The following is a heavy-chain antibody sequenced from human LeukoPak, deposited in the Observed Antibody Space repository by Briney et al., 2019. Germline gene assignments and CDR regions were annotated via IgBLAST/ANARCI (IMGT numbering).Heavy chain of an antibody. Sequence: SETLSLTCTVSGGSISSYYWNWIRQPPGKGLEWIGYISHSGSTNYNPSLKSRVTISVDTSKNQLSLKLSSVTAADTAVYYCARAAVTTSRYFQHWGQGTLVTVSS. CDR3: ARAAVTTSRYFQH. J-gene: IGHJ1*01. CDR1: GGSISSYY. V-gene: IGHV4-59*01. CDR2: ISHSGST. D-gene: IGHD4-17*01.